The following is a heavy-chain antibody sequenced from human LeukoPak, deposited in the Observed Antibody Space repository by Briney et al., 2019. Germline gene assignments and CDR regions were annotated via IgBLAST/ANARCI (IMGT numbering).Heavy chain of an antibody. CDR2: IYYSGST. D-gene: IGHD6-19*01. V-gene: IGHV4-59*08. Sequence: SETLSLTCTASGGSISSYYWSWIRQPPGKGLEWIGYIYYSGSTNYNPSLKSRVTISVDTSKNQFSLKLSSVTAADTAVYYCARHGSGWYRGVFDFWGQGTLVTVSS. CDR1: GGSISSYY. J-gene: IGHJ4*02. CDR3: ARHGSGWYRGVFDF.